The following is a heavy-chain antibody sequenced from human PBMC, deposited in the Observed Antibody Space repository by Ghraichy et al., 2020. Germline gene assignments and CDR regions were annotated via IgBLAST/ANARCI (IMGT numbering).Heavy chain of an antibody. Sequence: GALRLSCVGSGFTFSSYSMNWVRQSPGKGLEWVSYITSSSRTKSYTDSVKGRFTISRDNAQNSLYLEMNALRDEDTAVYYCARASTVVRFFYYDGMDVWGQGTTVTVSS. CDR1: GFTFSSYS. V-gene: IGHV3-48*02. D-gene: IGHD4-23*01. J-gene: IGHJ6*02. CDR2: ITSSSRTK. CDR3: ARASTVVRFFYYDGMDV.